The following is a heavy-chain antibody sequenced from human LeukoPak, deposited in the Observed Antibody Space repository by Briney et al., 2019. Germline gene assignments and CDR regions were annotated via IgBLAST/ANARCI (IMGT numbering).Heavy chain of an antibody. CDR3: TTRPLGSCSSNSCQGLDY. V-gene: IGHV3-23*01. D-gene: IGHD2-2*01. CDR2: ISSSTLKI. Sequence: GGSLRLSCAASGFTFSKYAMTWVRQAPGKGLEWVSAISSSTLKIYYADSVKGRFTISRDNSKNTLYLRMNSVRAEDTAVYYCTTRPLGSCSSNSCQGLDYWGQGTLVTVSS. CDR1: GFTFSKYA. J-gene: IGHJ4*02.